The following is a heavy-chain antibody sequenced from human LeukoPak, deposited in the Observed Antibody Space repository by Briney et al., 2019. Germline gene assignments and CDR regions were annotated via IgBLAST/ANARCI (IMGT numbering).Heavy chain of an antibody. D-gene: IGHD5-18*01. J-gene: IGHJ4*02. CDR1: GFTFNSYA. Sequence: GGSLRLSCAASGFTFNSYAMHWVRQAPGKGLEWVANIKKDGSEKYYVDSVKGRFTISRDNAKTSLYLQMISLRAEDTAVYYCARHLSGVTGYTYGRGIDYWGQGTLVTVSS. CDR3: ARHLSGVTGYTYGRGIDY. CDR2: IKKDGSEK. V-gene: IGHV3-7*01.